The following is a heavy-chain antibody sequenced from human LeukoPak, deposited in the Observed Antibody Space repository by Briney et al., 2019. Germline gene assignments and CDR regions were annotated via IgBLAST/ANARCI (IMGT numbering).Heavy chain of an antibody. CDR2: IDPSDSYT. CDR1: GYSFTSYW. CDR3: ARTVDTAMANDAFDI. Sequence: GESLLISCKGSGYSFTSYWISWVRQLPGKGLEWMGRIDPSDSYTNYSPSFQGHVTISADKSISTAYLQWSSLKASDTAMYYCARTVDTAMANDAFDIWGQGTMVTVSS. J-gene: IGHJ3*02. V-gene: IGHV5-10-1*01. D-gene: IGHD5-18*01.